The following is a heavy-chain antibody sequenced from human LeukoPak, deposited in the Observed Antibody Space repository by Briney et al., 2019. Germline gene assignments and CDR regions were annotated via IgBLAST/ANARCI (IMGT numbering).Heavy chain of an antibody. CDR2: ISYDGSNK. Sequence: PGGSLRLSCAASGFTFSSYALHWVRQAPGKGLEWVAVISYDGSNKYYADSVKDRFTISRDNSKNTLYLQMNSLRAEDTAGDYCASSNQKLLWFGELSYWGQGTLVTVSS. J-gene: IGHJ4*02. V-gene: IGHV3-30-3*01. CDR3: ASSNQKLLWFGELSY. CDR1: GFTFSSYA. D-gene: IGHD3-10*01.